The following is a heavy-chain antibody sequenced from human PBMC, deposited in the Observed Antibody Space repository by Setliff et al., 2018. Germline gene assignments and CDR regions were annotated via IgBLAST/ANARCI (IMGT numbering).Heavy chain of an antibody. CDR1: GYTFISYG. J-gene: IGHJ6*03. Sequence: ASVKVSCKASGYTFISYGISWVRQTPGQGLEWMGWISTYNGNRNYAQKFQDRVTMTTDTSTSTAYLELGNLRSDDTAVYYCERDSITVIGGGSSDYYYYMDVCGKGTTVTVSS. CDR2: ISTYNGNR. V-gene: IGHV1-18*01. CDR3: ERDSITVIGGGSSDYYYYMDV. D-gene: IGHD2-2*01.